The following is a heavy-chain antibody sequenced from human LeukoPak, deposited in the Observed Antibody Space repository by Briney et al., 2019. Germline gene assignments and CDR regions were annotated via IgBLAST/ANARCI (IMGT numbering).Heavy chain of an antibody. J-gene: IGHJ5*02. CDR1: GYTFTGYY. V-gene: IGHV1-2*02. Sequence: ASVKVSCKASGYTFTGYYMHWVRQAPGQGLEWMGWINPNSGGTNYAQKFQGRVTMTRDTSISTAYMELSSLRSEDTAMYYCAALRGYGSGSYGLDPWGQGTLVTVSS. D-gene: IGHD3-10*01. CDR2: INPNSGGT. CDR3: AALRGYGSGSYGLDP.